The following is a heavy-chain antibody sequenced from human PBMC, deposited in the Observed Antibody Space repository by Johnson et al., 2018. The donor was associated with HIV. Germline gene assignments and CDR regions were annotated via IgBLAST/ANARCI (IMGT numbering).Heavy chain of an antibody. V-gene: IGHV3-33*06. Sequence: QVQLVESGGGVVQPGRSLRLSCAASGFTFSSYGMHWVRQAPGKGLEWVADIWCDGSSKYYADSVKGRFTISRDNSKNTLYLQMNSLRAEDTAGYHCAKPAGGGIAARNAFDIWGQGTMVTVSS. D-gene: IGHD6-6*01. CDR2: IWCDGSSK. CDR3: AKPAGGGIAARNAFDI. J-gene: IGHJ3*02. CDR1: GFTFSSYG.